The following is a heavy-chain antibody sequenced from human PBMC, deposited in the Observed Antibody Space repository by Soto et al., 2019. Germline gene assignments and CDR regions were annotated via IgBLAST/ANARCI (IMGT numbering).Heavy chain of an antibody. V-gene: IGHV1-46*01. CDR1: GYTFTSYY. Sequence: VSLKVSCKASGYTFTSYYMHWVRQAPGQGLEWMGIINPSGGSTSYAQKFQGRVTMTRDTSTSTVYMELISLRSEDTAVYYCARGYSDIVVVVAAFSGAFDIWGQGTMVTVSS. J-gene: IGHJ3*02. CDR3: ARGYSDIVVVVAAFSGAFDI. D-gene: IGHD2-15*01. CDR2: INPSGGST.